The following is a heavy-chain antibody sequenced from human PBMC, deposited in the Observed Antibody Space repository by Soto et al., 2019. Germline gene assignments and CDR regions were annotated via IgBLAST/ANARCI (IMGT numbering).Heavy chain of an antibody. CDR2: IIPIFNSA. V-gene: IGHV1-69*13. Sequence: SVKVSCKASGGTFNNYALSWARQAPGQGLEWMGGIIPIFNSANYAQKFQGRVTITADDSTSTAYMELRSLRPDDTAVYYCAREVTVASYSFDFWGQGTLVTVSS. CDR3: AREVTVASYSFDF. D-gene: IGHD5-12*01. J-gene: IGHJ4*02. CDR1: GGTFNNYA.